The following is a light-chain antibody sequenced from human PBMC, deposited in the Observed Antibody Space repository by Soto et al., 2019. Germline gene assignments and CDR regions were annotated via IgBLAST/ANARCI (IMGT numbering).Light chain of an antibody. CDR1: QSLSTY. Sequence: EIVLTQSPGTLSLSPGERATLSCRASQSLSTYLAWYQQKPGPAPRLLIYTISTRATGVPDRFSGSGSGTDFTLTISRLEPEDSALYYCQQYEYSPPLWTFGQGTKVEIK. CDR3: QQYEYSPPLWT. CDR2: TIS. J-gene: IGKJ1*01. V-gene: IGKV3-20*01.